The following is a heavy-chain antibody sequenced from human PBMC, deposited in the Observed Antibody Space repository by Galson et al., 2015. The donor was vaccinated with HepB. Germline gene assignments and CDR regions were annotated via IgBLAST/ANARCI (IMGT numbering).Heavy chain of an antibody. CDR3: ARLGAKAVTTPRGQNWFDP. CDR1: GGTFSSYA. Sequence: SVKVSCKASGGTFSSYAISWVRQAPGQGLEWMGGIIPIFGTANYAQKFQGRVTITADESTSTAYVELSSLRSEDTAVYYCARLGAKAVTTPRGQNWFDPWGQGTLVTVSS. V-gene: IGHV1-69*13. D-gene: IGHD4-17*01. J-gene: IGHJ5*02. CDR2: IIPIFGTA.